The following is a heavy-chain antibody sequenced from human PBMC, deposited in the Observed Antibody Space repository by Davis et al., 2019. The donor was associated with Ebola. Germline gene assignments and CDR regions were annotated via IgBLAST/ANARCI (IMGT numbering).Heavy chain of an antibody. V-gene: IGHV1-3*01. CDR2: ISAGNGNT. Sequence: ASVKVSCKASGYTFTTQYLHWVRQAPGQRLEWMGWISAGNGNTKFSQKFQGRVTITRDTTASTAYMELTSLRSEDTAVYYCARGVAGSGWFDPWGQGTLVTVSS. CDR3: ARGVAGSGWFDP. D-gene: IGHD6-19*01. J-gene: IGHJ5*02. CDR1: GYTFTTQY.